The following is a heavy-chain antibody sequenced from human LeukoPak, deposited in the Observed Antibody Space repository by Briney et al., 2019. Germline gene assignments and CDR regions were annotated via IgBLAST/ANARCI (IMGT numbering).Heavy chain of an antibody. V-gene: IGHV3-73*01. CDR1: GFTFSGSA. J-gene: IGHJ6*03. CDR3: NIFWSGYYTGEGPYYMDV. D-gene: IGHD3-3*01. Sequence: GGSLRLSCAASGFTFSGSAMHWVRQASGKGLEWVGRIRSKANSYATAYAASVKGRFTISRDDSKNTAYLQMNSLKTEDTAVYYCNIFWSGYYTGEGPYYMDVWGKGTTVTVSS. CDR2: IRSKANSYAT.